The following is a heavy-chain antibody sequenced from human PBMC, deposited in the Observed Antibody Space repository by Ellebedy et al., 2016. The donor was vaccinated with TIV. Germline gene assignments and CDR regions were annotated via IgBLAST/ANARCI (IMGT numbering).Heavy chain of an antibody. J-gene: IGHJ6*02. CDR2: INPNSGGT. Sequence: ASVKVSCXASGYTFTGYYMHWVRQAPGQGLEWMGWINPNSGGTNYAQKFQGWVTMTRDTSISTAYMELSRLRSDDTAVYYCARDTWARYCSGAPRCDYGMDVWGQGTTVTVSS. V-gene: IGHV1-2*04. D-gene: IGHD2-15*01. CDR3: ARDTWARYCSGAPRCDYGMDV. CDR1: GYTFTGYY.